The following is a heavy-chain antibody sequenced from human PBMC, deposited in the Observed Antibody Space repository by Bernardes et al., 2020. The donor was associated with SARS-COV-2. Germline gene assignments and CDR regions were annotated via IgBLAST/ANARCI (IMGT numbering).Heavy chain of an antibody. J-gene: IGHJ6*03. D-gene: IGHD3-10*01. Sequence: SETLSLTCTVSGGSMKTYYWSWIRQPPGGGLQWIGYIHDSGSTGYNPSLKSRITISVDMSKNQISLKLSSVTAADSAIYYCARDRAQRRMVHELTDYYYYYMDVWGKGTAVTVSS. V-gene: IGHV4-59*01. CDR1: GGSMKTYY. CDR2: IHDSGST. CDR3: ARDRAQRRMVHELTDYYYYYMDV.